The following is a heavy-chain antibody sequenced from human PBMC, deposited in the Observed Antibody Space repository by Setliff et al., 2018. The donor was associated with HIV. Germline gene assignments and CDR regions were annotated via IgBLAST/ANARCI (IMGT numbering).Heavy chain of an antibody. V-gene: IGHV4-61*02. CDR2: IYTSGST. CDR3: ARRRDFDY. CDR1: GGSISSGSYY. Sequence: ASETLSLTCTVSGGSISSGSYYWSWIRQPAGKGLEWIGRIYTSGSTNYNPSLKSRVTISVDTSKNQFSLKLSSVTAADAAVYYCARRRDFDYWGQGTLVTVSS. J-gene: IGHJ4*02.